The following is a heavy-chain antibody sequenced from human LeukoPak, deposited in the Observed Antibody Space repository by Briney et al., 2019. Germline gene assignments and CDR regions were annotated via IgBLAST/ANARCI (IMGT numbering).Heavy chain of an antibody. J-gene: IGHJ6*02. D-gene: IGHD2-15*01. CDR2: MNPNSGNT. Sequence: GASVKVSCKASGYTFTSYDINWVRQATGQGLEWMGWMNPNSGNTGYAQKFQGRVTMTRNTSISTAYMELSSLRSEDTAVYYCAREDRYCSGGSCYSAGYGMDVWGQGTSVTVSS. CDR3: AREDRYCSGGSCYSAGYGMDV. V-gene: IGHV1-8*01. CDR1: GYTFTSYD.